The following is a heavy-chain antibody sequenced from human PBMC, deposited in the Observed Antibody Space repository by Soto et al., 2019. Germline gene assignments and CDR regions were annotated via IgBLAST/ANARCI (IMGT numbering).Heavy chain of an antibody. D-gene: IGHD3-9*01. V-gene: IGHV3-23*01. J-gene: IGHJ5*02. Sequence: GSLRLSCAASGFTFSSYAMSWVRQAPGKGLEWVSAISGSGGSTYYADSVKGRFTISRDNSKNTLYLQMNSLRAEDTAVYYCAKGTPLRYFDWLQNWFDPWGQGTLVTVSS. CDR2: ISGSGGST. CDR3: AKGTPLRYFDWLQNWFDP. CDR1: GFTFSSYA.